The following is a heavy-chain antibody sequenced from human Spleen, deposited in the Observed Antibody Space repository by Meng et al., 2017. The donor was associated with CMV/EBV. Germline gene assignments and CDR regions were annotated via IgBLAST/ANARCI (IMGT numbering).Heavy chain of an antibody. J-gene: IGHJ6*02. CDR3: TRGRANSWRDYGMDV. D-gene: IGHD1-1*01. CDR1: GGSLSDYF. V-gene: IGHV4-34*01. CDR2: INQSSIT. Sequence: GSLRLSCGVFGGSLSDYFWSWIRQSPGKGLEWIGEINQSSITTYNPSLKSRVTISADTSKKQVSLNLRSVTAADTAVYFCTRGRANSWRDYGMDVWGQGTTVTVSS.